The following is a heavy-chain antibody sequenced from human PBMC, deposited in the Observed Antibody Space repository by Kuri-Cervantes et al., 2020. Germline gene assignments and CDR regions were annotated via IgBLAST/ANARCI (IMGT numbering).Heavy chain of an antibody. J-gene: IGHJ6*02. Sequence: ASVKVSCKASGYTFTSYAMHWVRQAPGQRLEWMGWINAGNGNTKYSQKFQGRVTITRDTSASTAYMELSSLRSEDTAVYYCATGYCSSTSCYTASNYYYGMDVWGQGTTVTVSS. V-gene: IGHV1-3*01. CDR3: ATGYCSSTSCYTASNYYYGMDV. D-gene: IGHD2-2*02. CDR2: INAGNGNT. CDR1: GYTFTSYA.